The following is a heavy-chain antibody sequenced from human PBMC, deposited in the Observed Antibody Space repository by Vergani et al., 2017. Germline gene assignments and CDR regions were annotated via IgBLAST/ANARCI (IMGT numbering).Heavy chain of an antibody. CDR1: GYTFTSYD. J-gene: IGHJ4*02. V-gene: IGHV1-8*01. Sequence: QVQLVQSGAEVKKPGASVKVSCKASGYTFTSYDINWVRQATGQGLEWMGWMNPNSGNTGYAQKFQGRVTMTRNTSISTAYMELSSLRSEDTAVYYCARCRYSYGSCYFDYWGQGTLVTVSS. CDR2: MNPNSGNT. D-gene: IGHD5-18*01. CDR3: ARCRYSYGSCYFDY.